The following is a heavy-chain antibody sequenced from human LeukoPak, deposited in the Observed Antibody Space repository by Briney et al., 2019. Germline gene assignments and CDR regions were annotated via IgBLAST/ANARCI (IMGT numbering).Heavy chain of an antibody. Sequence: SETLSLTCTVSGGSISSSSYYWGWIRQPPGKGLEWIGSIYYSGSTHYNPSLKSRVTISVDTSKNQFSLKLSSVTAADTAVYYCARPQSGGDAFDIWGQGTMVTVSS. D-gene: IGHD3-10*01. V-gene: IGHV4-39*01. CDR1: GGSISSSSYY. CDR3: ARPQSGGDAFDI. CDR2: IYYSGST. J-gene: IGHJ3*02.